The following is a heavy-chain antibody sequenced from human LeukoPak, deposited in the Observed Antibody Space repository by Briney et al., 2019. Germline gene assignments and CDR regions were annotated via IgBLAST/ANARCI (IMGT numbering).Heavy chain of an antibody. D-gene: IGHD3-22*01. Sequence: ASVKVSCKASGYTFTGYYMHWVRQAPGQGLEWMGRINPNSGGTNYAQKFQGRVTMTRDTSISTAYMELSRLRSDDTAVYYCARVNYGHYYDSSGYLAPYFDYWGQGTLVTVSS. CDR2: INPNSGGT. CDR1: GYTFTGYY. V-gene: IGHV1-2*06. CDR3: ARVNYGHYYDSSGYLAPYFDY. J-gene: IGHJ4*02.